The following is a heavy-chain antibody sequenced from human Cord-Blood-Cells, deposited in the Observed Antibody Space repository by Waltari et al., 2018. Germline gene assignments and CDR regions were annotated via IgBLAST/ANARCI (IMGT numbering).Heavy chain of an antibody. D-gene: IGHD3-9*01. V-gene: IGHV3-53*02. CDR1: GFTVSTHS. CDR3: ARDFDILTGNAFDI. CDR2: ICSGGST. J-gene: IGHJ3*02. Sequence: EVQLVETGGGLIQPGGYLRLSCAASGFTVSTHSMRCVRRAPGKGLEWVSVICSGGSTYYADSVKGRFTISRDNSKNTLYLQMNSLRAEDTAVYYCARDFDILTGNAFDIWGQGTMVTVSS.